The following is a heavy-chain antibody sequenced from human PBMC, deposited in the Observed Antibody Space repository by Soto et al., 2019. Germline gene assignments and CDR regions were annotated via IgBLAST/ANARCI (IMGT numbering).Heavy chain of an antibody. V-gene: IGHV4-34*01. CDR1: GGSFSGYY. CDR2: INHSGST. J-gene: IGHJ4*02. CDR3: ARSLLGDAFDY. Sequence: ASETLSLTCGVYGGSFSGYYWSCIRQPPGKGLEWIGEINHSGSTNYTPSLKSRVTISVDTSKNQFSLKLSSVTAADTAVYYCARSLLGDAFDYWGQGTLVTVSS. D-gene: IGHD2-21*02.